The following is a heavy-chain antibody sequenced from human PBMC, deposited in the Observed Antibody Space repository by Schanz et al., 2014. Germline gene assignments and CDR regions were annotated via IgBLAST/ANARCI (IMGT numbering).Heavy chain of an antibody. CDR2: ISAYNGHT. CDR1: GYTFTSYG. J-gene: IGHJ4*02. Sequence: QGQLVQSGAEVKKPGASVKVSCKASGYTFTSYGITWVRQAPGQGLEWMGWISAYNGHTTYAQKFQGRVTVTRDTSTSTSYMELSSLRSEDTAVYYCARGGFFDSTSFDSWGQGTLVTVAS. D-gene: IGHD2-2*01. V-gene: IGHV1-18*01. CDR3: ARGGFFDSTSFDS.